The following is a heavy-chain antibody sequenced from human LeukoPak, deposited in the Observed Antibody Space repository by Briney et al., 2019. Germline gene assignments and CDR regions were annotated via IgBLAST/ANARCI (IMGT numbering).Heavy chain of an antibody. J-gene: IGHJ4*02. D-gene: IGHD4-17*01. CDR3: ARDHYGDYVDY. V-gene: IGHV3-53*01. Sequence: GGSLRLSCAASGFTFSSYAMSWVRQAPGKGLEWVSVICSGGSTYYADSVKGRFTISRDNSKNTLYLQMNSLSAEDTAVYYCARDHYGDYVDYWGQGTLVTVSP. CDR1: GFTFSSYA. CDR2: ICSGGST.